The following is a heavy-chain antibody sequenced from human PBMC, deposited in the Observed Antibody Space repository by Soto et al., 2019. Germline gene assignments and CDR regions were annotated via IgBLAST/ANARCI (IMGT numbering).Heavy chain of an antibody. CDR3: AYTYSSGWYPGKGFDY. J-gene: IGHJ4*02. CDR2: ISWNSGSI. Sequence: GGSLRLSCAASGFTFSSYGMHWVRQAPGKGLEWVSGISWNSGSIGYADSVKGRFTISRDNAKNSLYLQMNSLRAEDTALYYCAYTYSSGWYPGKGFDYWGQGTLVNVSS. CDR1: GFTFSSYG. V-gene: IGHV3-9*01. D-gene: IGHD6-19*01.